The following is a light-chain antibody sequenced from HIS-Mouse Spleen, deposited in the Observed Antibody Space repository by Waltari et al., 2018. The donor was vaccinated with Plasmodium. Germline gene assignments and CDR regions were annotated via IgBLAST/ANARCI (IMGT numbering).Light chain of an antibody. J-gene: IGLJ2*01. V-gene: IGLV3-21*03. CDR2: DDS. CDR1: NIGSKS. CDR3: QVWDSSSDHVV. Sequence: SYVLTQPPSVSVAPGKPARITCGGNNIGSKSVPWYQQKPGQAPVLVVYDDSDRPPGIPERFSGSNSGNTATLTISRVEAGDEADYYCQVWDSSSDHVVFGGGTKLTVL.